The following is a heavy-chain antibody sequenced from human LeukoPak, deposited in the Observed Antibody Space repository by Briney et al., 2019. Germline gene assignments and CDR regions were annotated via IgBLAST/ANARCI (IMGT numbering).Heavy chain of an antibody. D-gene: IGHD3-9*01. CDR2: ITGSDGNT. J-gene: IGHJ4*02. CDR3: AQWRDFDVLTGYYVPDF. V-gene: IGHV3-23*01. Sequence: GGSLRLSCAASGFTFSNYAMSWVRQAPGKGLEWVSAITGSDGNTYYADPVKGRFTISRDNSKNTLYLQMNSLRAEDTAVYYCAQWRDFDVLTGYYVPDFWGQGTLVTVSS. CDR1: GFTFSNYA.